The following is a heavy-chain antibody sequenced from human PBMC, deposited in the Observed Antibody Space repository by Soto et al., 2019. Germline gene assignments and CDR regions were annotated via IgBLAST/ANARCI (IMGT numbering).Heavy chain of an antibody. Sequence: PSQTLSLTCAISGDSVSSNSAAWSWIRQSPSRGLEWLGRTYYRSKWYNDYAVSVKSRITINPDTSKNQFSLQLSSVTPEDTAVYYCVRQNSDYRYNWFDPWGQGTLVTVSS. V-gene: IGHV6-1*01. CDR1: GDSVSSNSAA. CDR3: VRQNSDYRYNWFDP. J-gene: IGHJ5*02. D-gene: IGHD4-4*01. CDR2: TYYRSKWYN.